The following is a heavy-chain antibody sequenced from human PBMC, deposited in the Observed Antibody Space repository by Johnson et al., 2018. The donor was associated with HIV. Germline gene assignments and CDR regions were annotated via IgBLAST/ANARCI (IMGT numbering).Heavy chain of an antibody. J-gene: IGHJ3*02. V-gene: IGHV3-30-3*01. D-gene: IGHD3-16*01. CDR1: GFTFSSYA. CDR3: ARWGYCGWPLDAFDS. CDR2: ISYDGSNK. Sequence: QMQLVESGGGVVQPGRSLRLSCAASGFTFSSYAMHLVRQAPGKGLEWVAVISYDGSNKYYADSVKGRFTISRDNSKNTLYLQMNSLRAEATAVYYCARWGYCGWPLDAFDSWGQGTMVTVSS.